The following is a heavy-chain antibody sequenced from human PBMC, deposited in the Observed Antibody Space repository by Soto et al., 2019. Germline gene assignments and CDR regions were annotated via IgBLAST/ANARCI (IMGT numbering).Heavy chain of an antibody. CDR2: IYWDDDK. D-gene: IGHD3-10*01. Sequence: QITLKESGPTLVKPTQTLTLTCTFSGFSLSTSGVGVGWIRQPPGKALEWLALIYWDDDKRYSPSLKSRLTIPKDTSKNQVVLTMTNMDPVDTATYYCAHKITMVRGVMGWFDPWGQGTLVTVSS. J-gene: IGHJ5*02. V-gene: IGHV2-5*02. CDR1: GFSLSTSGVG. CDR3: AHKITMVRGVMGWFDP.